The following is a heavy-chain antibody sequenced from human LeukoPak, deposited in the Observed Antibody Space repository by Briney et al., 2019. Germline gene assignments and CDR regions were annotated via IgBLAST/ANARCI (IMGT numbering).Heavy chain of an antibody. D-gene: IGHD3-16*02. J-gene: IGHJ4*02. Sequence: SETLSLTCTVSGGSFSSYYWSWIRQPPGKGLEWIGYIYYSGSTDYNPSLKCRVTMSLDTSKNQFSLNLSSVTAADTAVYYCARAVITFGGVVAKGFDCWGQGTLVTVSS. CDR3: ARAVITFGGVVAKGFDC. CDR1: GGSFSSYY. CDR2: IYYSGST. V-gene: IGHV4-59*01.